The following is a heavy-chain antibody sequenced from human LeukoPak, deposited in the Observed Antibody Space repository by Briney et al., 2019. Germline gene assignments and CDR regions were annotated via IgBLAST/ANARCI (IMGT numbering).Heavy chain of an antibody. CDR3: ARGGATMVRGVHGY. V-gene: IGHV4-34*01. CDR2: INHSGSA. CDR1: GGSFSGYY. J-gene: IGHJ4*02. Sequence: SETLSLTCAVYGGSFSGYYWNWIRQPPGKGLEWIGEINHSGSANYNPSLKSRVTISVDTSKNQFSLKLSSVTAADTAVYYCARGGATMVRGVHGYWGQGTLVTVSS. D-gene: IGHD3-10*01.